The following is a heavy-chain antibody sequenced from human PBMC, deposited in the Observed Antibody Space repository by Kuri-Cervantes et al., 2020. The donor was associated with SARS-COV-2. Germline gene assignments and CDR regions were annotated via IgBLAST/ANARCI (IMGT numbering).Heavy chain of an antibody. CDR3: ATDLPCSSTSCHQTPVDY. D-gene: IGHD2-2*01. CDR1: GFTFSSYW. J-gene: IGHJ4*02. CDR2: IKQDGSEK. V-gene: IGHV3-7*01. Sequence: GGSLRLSCAASGFTFSSYWMSWVRQAPGKGLEWVANIKQDGSEKYYVDSVKGRFTISRDNAKNSLYLQMNSLRAEDTAVYYCATDLPCSSTSCHQTPVDYWGQGTLVPSPQ.